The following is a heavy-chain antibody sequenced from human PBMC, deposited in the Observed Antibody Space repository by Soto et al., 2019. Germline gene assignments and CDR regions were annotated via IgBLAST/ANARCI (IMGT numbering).Heavy chain of an antibody. D-gene: IGHD6-13*01. CDR1: GFTFSTHA. J-gene: IGHJ5*02. CDR3: ARDQTGITTAGGGRIDR. V-gene: IGHV3-30-3*01. CDR2: VSFDGSNK. Sequence: QVQLVESGGGVVQPGRSLRLSCAASGFTFSTHAMHWVRQAPGKGLECVAIVSFDGSNKYYADSVKGRFTISRDNSKNTLYLQMSGLTPEDTAFYYCARDQTGITTAGGGRIDRWGQGTLVIVSS.